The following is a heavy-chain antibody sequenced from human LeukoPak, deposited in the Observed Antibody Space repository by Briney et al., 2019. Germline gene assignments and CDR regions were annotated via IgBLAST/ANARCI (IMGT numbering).Heavy chain of an antibody. J-gene: IGHJ4*02. D-gene: IGHD2-15*01. Sequence: GGSLRLSCAASGFTVSGDYMTWVRQVPGKGLEWVSIIYSADTTYYADSVRGRFTISRDNSKNTLYLQMNSLRAEDSAVYYCAREDRWMGGFDYWGQGTLVTVSS. CDR3: AREDRWMGGFDY. CDR2: IYSADTT. CDR1: GFTVSGDY. V-gene: IGHV3-66*01.